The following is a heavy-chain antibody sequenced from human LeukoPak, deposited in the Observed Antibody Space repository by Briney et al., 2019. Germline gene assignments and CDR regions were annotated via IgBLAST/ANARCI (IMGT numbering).Heavy chain of an antibody. D-gene: IGHD1-26*01. CDR2: IYTSGST. J-gene: IGHJ4*02. Sequence: SETLSLTCTVSGGSISSHYWSWIRQPPGKGLEWIGYIYTSGSTNYNPSLKSRVTISVDTSKNQFSLKLSSVTAADTAVYYCARHKGGRYSGSYLDYWGQAILVTVSS. V-gene: IGHV4-4*09. CDR3: ARHKGGRYSGSYLDY. CDR1: GGSISSHY.